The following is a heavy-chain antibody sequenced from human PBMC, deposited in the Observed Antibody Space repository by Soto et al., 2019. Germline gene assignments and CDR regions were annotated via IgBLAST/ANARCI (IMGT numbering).Heavy chain of an antibody. CDR2: IYYSGTT. Sequence: PSETLSLTCTVSGGSISNYYWSWIRQPPGKGLGWIGYIYYSGTTNYSPSLKSRVTISLATSKNQFSLKLSSVTAADTAVYYCAREGSSGVYFDYWGQGTLVTVSS. CDR3: AREGSSGVYFDY. J-gene: IGHJ4*02. CDR1: GGSISNYY. D-gene: IGHD2-8*01. V-gene: IGHV4-59*01.